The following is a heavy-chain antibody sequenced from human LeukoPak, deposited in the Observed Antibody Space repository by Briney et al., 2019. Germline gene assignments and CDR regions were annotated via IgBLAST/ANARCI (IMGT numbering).Heavy chain of an antibody. CDR3: TRDEPGSSWFN. V-gene: IGHV3-23*01. D-gene: IGHD6-19*01. Sequence: GGALRRSCAASGFTVRDYHMSWIRQAPGEGLELVSAIVGSSTHHADSVKGRFTISRDNFKNTLNLQMNSLRAEDSAIYYCTRDEPGSSWFNWGQGTLVTVSS. J-gene: IGHJ4*02. CDR1: GFTVRDYH. CDR2: IVGSST.